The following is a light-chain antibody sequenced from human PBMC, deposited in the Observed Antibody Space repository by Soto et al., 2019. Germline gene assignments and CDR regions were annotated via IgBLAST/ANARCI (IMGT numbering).Light chain of an antibody. CDR3: QQLNSFPIP. CDR2: GAS. Sequence: IQLTQSPSSLSASVGDRVTITCRASQGISSFLAWYQQKPGKAPKLLIYGASTLQSGVPSRFSGSGSGTDFTLTSGSLQPEDFATYYCQQLNSFPIPFGPGTNVDIK. J-gene: IGKJ3*01. CDR1: QGISSF. V-gene: IGKV1-9*01.